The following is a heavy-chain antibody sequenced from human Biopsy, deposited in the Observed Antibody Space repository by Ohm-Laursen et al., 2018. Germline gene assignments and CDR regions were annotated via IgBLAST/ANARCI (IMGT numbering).Heavy chain of an antibody. J-gene: IGHJ6*02. CDR2: ISSGGTTI. Sequence: SLRLSCAASGFPFRDYYMRWIRQAPGKGLEWVSYISSGGTTIYYADSVKGRFTISRDNAKNSLYLQMNSLRADDTAVYYCARDTRWCPYHMDVWGQGTTVTVSS. V-gene: IGHV3-11*01. CDR3: ARDTRWCPYHMDV. D-gene: IGHD2-21*01. CDR1: GFPFRDYY.